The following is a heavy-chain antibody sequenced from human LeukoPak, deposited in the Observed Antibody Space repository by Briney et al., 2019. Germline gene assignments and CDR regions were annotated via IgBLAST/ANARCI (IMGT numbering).Heavy chain of an antibody. CDR1: GFTFSSYS. CDR2: ISSSSSTI. J-gene: IGHJ6*02. V-gene: IGHV3-48*02. D-gene: IGHD3-10*01. Sequence: GGSLRLSCAASGFTFSSYSMNWVRQAPGKGLEWVSYISSSSSTIYYADSVKGRFTISRDNAKNSLYLQMNSLRDEDTAVYYCARKVRGVIPIYYYGMDVWGQGTTVTVSS. CDR3: ARKVRGVIPIYYYGMDV.